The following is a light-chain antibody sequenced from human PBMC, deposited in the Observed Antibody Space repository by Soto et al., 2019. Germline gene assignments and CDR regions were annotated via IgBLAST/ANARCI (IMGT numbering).Light chain of an antibody. CDR3: GSWDSSLGAYV. CDR1: SSNIGGNS. CDR2: DDN. Sequence: SVLTQPPSVSAAPGQKVTISCSGSSSNIGGNSVSWYQQLPGTAPKLLIYDDNKRPSGIPDRFSGSKSGTSATLGITGFQTGDEADYYCGSWDSSLGAYVFGTGTKV. J-gene: IGLJ1*01. V-gene: IGLV1-51*01.